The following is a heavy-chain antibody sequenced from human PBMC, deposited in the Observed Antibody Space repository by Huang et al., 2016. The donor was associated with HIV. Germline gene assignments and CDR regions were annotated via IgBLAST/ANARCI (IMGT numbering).Heavy chain of an antibody. CDR1: GGSFSRYY. J-gene: IGHJ5*02. CDR3: AREVMISFGGPFDP. CDR2: INHVGNT. V-gene: IGHV4-34*01. D-gene: IGHD3-16*01. Sequence: QVQLQQWGAGLLKPSEILSLTCAVYGGSFSRYYWNWIRQSPGKGLEWIGQINHVGNTNYNPSLESRGSMSVDTSKNQFSLKLNSVTGADTAMYYCAREVMISFGGPFDPWGQGTLVTVSS.